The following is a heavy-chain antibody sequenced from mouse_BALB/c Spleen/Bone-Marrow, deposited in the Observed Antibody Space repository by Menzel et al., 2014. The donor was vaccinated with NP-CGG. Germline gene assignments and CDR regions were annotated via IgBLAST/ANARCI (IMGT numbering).Heavy chain of an antibody. J-gene: IGHJ3*01. CDR1: GYAFTNYL. D-gene: IGHD2-2*01. V-gene: IGHV1-54*01. Sequence: QVQLQQSGAELVRPGTSVKVSCKASGYAFTNYLIEWVKQRPGQGLEWIGVINPGSGSSNYNENFKGKATLTADRSSSTAYMLLNSLTSDDSAVYFCARSRGYDVGPFAFWGQGTLVTASA. CDR2: INPGSGSS. CDR3: ARSRGYDVGPFAF.